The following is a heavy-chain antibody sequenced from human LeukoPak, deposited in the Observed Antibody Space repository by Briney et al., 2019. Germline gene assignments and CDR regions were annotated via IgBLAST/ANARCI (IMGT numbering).Heavy chain of an antibody. CDR3: TTEDSGVWGSYRDAFDI. V-gene: IGHV3-15*01. Sequence: GGSLRLSCAASGFTFSNAGMSWVRQAPGKGLEWVGRIKSKTDGGTTDYAAPVKGRFTISRDDSKNTLYLQMNSLKTEDTAVYYCTTEDSGVWGSYRDAFDIWGQGTMVTVSS. CDR1: GFTFSNAG. J-gene: IGHJ3*02. D-gene: IGHD3-16*02. CDR2: IKSKTDGGTT.